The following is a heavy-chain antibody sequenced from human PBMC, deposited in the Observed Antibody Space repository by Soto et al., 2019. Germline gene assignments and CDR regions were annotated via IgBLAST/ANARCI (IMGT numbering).Heavy chain of an antibody. J-gene: IGHJ6*03. Sequence: SETLSLTCTVSGGSISSYYWSWIRQPPGKGLEWIGYIYYSGSTNYNPSLKSRVTISVDTSKNQFSLKLSSVTAADTAVYYCARHASYYDFWSGPRDYYYYMDVWGKGTTVTVSS. CDR3: ARHASYYDFWSGPRDYYYYMDV. V-gene: IGHV4-59*08. CDR1: GGSISSYY. D-gene: IGHD3-3*01. CDR2: IYYSGST.